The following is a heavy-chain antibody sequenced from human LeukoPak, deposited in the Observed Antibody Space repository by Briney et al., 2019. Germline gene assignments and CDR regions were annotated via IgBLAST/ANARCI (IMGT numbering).Heavy chain of an antibody. V-gene: IGHV1-18*01. CDR3: ARTPIRDYDSSGYLDY. CDR2: ISAYNGNT. D-gene: IGHD3-22*01. J-gene: IGHJ4*02. Sequence: ASVKVSCKASGYTFTSYGISWVRQAPGQGLEWMGWISAYNGNTNYAQKLQGRVTMTTDTSTSTAYMELRSLRSDDTAVYYCARTPIRDYDSSGYLDYWGQGTLVTVSS. CDR1: GYTFTSYG.